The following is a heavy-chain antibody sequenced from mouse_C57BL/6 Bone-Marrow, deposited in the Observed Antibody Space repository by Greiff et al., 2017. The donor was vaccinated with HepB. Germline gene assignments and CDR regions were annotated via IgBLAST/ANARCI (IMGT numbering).Heavy chain of an antibody. D-gene: IGHD1-1*01. V-gene: IGHV3-5*01. CDR2: IYYSGTI. Sequence: EVKLQESGPGLVKPSQTVFLTCTVTGISITTGNYRWSWIRQFPGNKLEWIGYIYYSGTITYNPSLTSRTTITRDTPKNQFFLEMNSLTAEDTATYYCAREWITTVVPYWYFDVWGTGTTVTVSS. J-gene: IGHJ1*03. CDR1: GISITTGNYR. CDR3: AREWITTVVPYWYFDV.